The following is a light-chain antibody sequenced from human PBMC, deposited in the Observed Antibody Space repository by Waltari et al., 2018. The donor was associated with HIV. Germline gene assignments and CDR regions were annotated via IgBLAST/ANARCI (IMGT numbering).Light chain of an antibody. J-gene: IGLJ3*02. CDR1: SSDAGGYNY. CDR2: EVS. V-gene: IGLV2-14*01. CDR3: SSYTSSSTLM. Sequence: QYALTQPASASGSPGQSITIAFSGTSSDAGGYNYVFWYQQHPGKAPKLMIYEVSNRPSGVSNRFSGSKSGNTASLTISGLQAEDEADYYCSSYTSSSTLMFGGGTKLTVL.